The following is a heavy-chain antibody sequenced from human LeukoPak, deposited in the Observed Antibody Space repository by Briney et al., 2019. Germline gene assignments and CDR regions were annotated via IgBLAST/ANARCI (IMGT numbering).Heavy chain of an antibody. V-gene: IGHV3-7*05. CDR2: IKQDGSEK. J-gene: IGHJ5*02. Sequence: PGGSLRHSCAASGFTFSSYAMNWVRQAPGKGLEWVANIKQDGSEKRYADSVRGRFTVSRDNAHTSLYLQMSSLRAEDTALYFCARASDPWLQLTWGQGTLVTVSS. CDR3: ARASDPWLQLT. D-gene: IGHD5-24*01. CDR1: GFTFSSYA.